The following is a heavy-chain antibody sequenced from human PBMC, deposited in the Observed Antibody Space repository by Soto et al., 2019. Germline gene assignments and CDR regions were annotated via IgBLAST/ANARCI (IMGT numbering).Heavy chain of an antibody. CDR1: GFTFSSYW. CDR3: ARDIWGCPDV. D-gene: IGHD3-16*01. Sequence: VQLVESGGGLVQPGGSLRLSCAASGFTFSSYWMQWVRQTPGKGLVWVGRITNDGKSAYYADSVKGRFTISRDNAKNTLYLQMNGLRDDDTSVFYCARDIWGCPDVWGKGTTVIVTS. J-gene: IGHJ6*04. V-gene: IGHV3-74*01. CDR2: ITNDGKSA.